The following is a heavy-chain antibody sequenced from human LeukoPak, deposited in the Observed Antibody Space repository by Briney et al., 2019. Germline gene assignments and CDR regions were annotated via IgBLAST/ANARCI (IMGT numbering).Heavy chain of an antibody. CDR2: IKSKTDGGTT. J-gene: IGHJ4*02. Sequence: PGGSLILSCAASGFTFSNAWMNWVRQAPGKGLEWVGRIKSKTDGGTTDYAAPVKGRFTISRDDSKTTLYLQMNSLKTEDTAVYYCTTRYCSGGRCDYWGQGTLVTVSS. V-gene: IGHV3-15*01. D-gene: IGHD2-15*01. CDR3: TTRYCSGGRCDY. CDR1: GFTFSNAW.